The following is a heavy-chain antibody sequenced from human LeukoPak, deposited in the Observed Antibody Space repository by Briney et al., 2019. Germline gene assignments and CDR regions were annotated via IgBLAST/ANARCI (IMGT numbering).Heavy chain of an antibody. J-gene: IGHJ6*03. CDR3: ARETPPSIIWFGRGYMDV. Sequence: GGSLRLSCAASGFTFSGSAMHWVRQASGKGLEWVGRIRSKANSYATAYAASVKGRFTISRDDSKNTAYLQMNSLKTEDTAVYYCARETPPSIIWFGRGYMDVWGKGTTVTVSS. CDR1: GFTFSGSA. CDR2: IRSKANSYAT. D-gene: IGHD3-10*01. V-gene: IGHV3-73*01.